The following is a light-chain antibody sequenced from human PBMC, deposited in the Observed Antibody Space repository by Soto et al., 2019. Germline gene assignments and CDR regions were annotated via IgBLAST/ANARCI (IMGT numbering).Light chain of an antibody. CDR2: GAS. CDR3: QQYDNSLYT. CDR1: GVYHSH. J-gene: IGKJ2*01. Sequence: NGVTQSPGPLAFSSGEKTTPPLKGKSGVYHSHLAWEQQKPGQAPRLLIYGASTRATGIPDRFSGSGSGTDFTLTISRLEPEDFAVYFCQQYDNSLYTFGQGTKLEIK. V-gene: IGKV3-20*01.